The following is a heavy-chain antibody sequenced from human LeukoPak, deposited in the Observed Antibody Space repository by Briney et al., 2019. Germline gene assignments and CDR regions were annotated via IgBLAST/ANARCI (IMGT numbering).Heavy chain of an antibody. J-gene: IGHJ4*02. D-gene: IGHD3-9*01. Sequence: SETLSLTCTVSGGSISSYYWSWIRQPPGKGLEWIGEINHSGSTNYNPSLKSRVTISVDTSKNQFSLKLSSVTAADTAVYYCARTVDNDILTGFEQTYYFDYWGQGTLVTVSS. CDR3: ARTVDNDILTGFEQTYYFDY. V-gene: IGHV4-34*01. CDR2: INHSGST. CDR1: GGSISSYY.